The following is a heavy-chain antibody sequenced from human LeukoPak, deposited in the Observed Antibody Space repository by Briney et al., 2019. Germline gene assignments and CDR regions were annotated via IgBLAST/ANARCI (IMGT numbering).Heavy chain of an antibody. CDR1: GYTLTELS. D-gene: IGHD3-3*01. Sequence: ASVKVSCKVSGYTLTELSMHWVRQASGKGLEWMGGFDPEDGETIYAQKFQGRVTMTEDTSTDTAYMELSSLRSEDTAVYYCATDVKAFWSGYLMLPYHWGQGTLVTVSS. V-gene: IGHV1-24*01. CDR3: ATDVKAFWSGYLMLPYH. CDR2: FDPEDGET. J-gene: IGHJ5*02.